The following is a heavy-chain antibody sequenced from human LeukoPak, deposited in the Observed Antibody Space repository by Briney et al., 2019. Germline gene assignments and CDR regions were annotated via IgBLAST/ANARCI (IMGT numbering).Heavy chain of an antibody. J-gene: IGHJ4*02. D-gene: IGHD3-3*01. CDR1: GYTFTSYY. V-gene: IGHV1-46*01. CDR3: AREDYDFWSGYYTGGYYFDY. CDR2: INPSGSST. Sequence: ASVKVSCKASGYTFTSYYMHWVRQAPGQGLEWMGIINPSGSSTSYAQKFQGRVTMTRDTSTSTVYMELSSLRSEDTAVYYCAREDYDFWSGYYTGGYYFDYWGQGTLVTVSS.